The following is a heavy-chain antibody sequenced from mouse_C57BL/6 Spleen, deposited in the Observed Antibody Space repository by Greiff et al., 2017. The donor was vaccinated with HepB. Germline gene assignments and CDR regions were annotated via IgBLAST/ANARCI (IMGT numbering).Heavy chain of an antibody. CDR3: TILHHYYGSNYFDY. J-gene: IGHJ2*01. CDR1: GFNIKDYY. V-gene: IGHV14-1*01. CDR2: IDPEDGDT. Sequence: VQLQQSGAELVRPGASVKLSCTASGFNIKDYYMHWVKQRPEQGLEWIGRIDPEDGDTEYAPKFQGKATMTADTSSNTAYLQLSSLTSADTAVSYGTILHHYYGSNYFDYWGQGTTLTVSS. D-gene: IGHD1-1*01.